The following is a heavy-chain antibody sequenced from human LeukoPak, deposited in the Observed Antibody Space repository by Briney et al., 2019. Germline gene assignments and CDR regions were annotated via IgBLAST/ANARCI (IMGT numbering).Heavy chain of an antibody. Sequence: GGSLRLSCAASGFTVSSNYMSWVRQAPGKGLEWVSGISWNSGSIGYADSVKGRFTISRDNAKNSLYLQMNSLRAEDTALYYCAKDRSSSWYSASDYWGQGTLVTVSS. CDR2: ISWNSGSI. J-gene: IGHJ4*02. D-gene: IGHD6-13*01. V-gene: IGHV3-9*01. CDR1: GFTVSSNY. CDR3: AKDRSSSWYSASDY.